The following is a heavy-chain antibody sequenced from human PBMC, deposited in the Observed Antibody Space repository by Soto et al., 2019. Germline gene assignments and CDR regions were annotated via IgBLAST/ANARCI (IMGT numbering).Heavy chain of an antibody. J-gene: IGHJ4*02. CDR2: IYYSGST. CDR3: ASLSRGYYYGSGSNPRD. Sequence: SETLSLTCTVSGGSISSSSYYWGWIRQPPGKGLEWIGSIYYSGSTYYNPSLKSRVTISVDTSKNQFSLKLSSVTAADTAVYYCASLSRGYYYGSGSNPRDWGQGTLVTVSS. CDR1: GGSISSSSYY. D-gene: IGHD3-10*01. V-gene: IGHV4-39*01.